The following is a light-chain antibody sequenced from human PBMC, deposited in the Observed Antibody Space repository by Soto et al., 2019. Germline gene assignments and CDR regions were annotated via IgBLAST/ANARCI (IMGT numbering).Light chain of an antibody. CDR3: CSYAHSSVV. Sequence: QSVLTQPASVSGSPGQSITISCTGTSSDVGRYNFVSWYQQHPGKAPKLMIYEGSKRPSGVSNRFSGSKSGNTASLTISGLQAEDEADYYCCSYAHSSVVFGGGTKLTVL. J-gene: IGLJ2*01. CDR2: EGS. CDR1: SSDVGRYNF. V-gene: IGLV2-23*01.